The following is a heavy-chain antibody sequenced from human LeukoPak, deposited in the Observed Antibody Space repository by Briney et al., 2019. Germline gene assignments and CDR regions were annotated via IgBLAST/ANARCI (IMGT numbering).Heavy chain of an antibody. Sequence: GGALRLSCAASGFTFSSYWMSWVRQAPGKGLEGVANIKQAGSKKYYVDSVKGRFTLSRDNAKNSLDPQMNSARAEDTAVYYCGGCDSSGYSLCYFDYWGQGTLVTVSS. CDR1: GFTFSSYW. D-gene: IGHD3-22*01. CDR3: GGCDSSGYSLCYFDY. J-gene: IGHJ4*02. V-gene: IGHV3-7*01. CDR2: IKQAGSKK.